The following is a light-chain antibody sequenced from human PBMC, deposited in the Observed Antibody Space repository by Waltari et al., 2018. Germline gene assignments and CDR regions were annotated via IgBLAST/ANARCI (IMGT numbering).Light chain of an antibody. CDR3: AAWDDSLSGRV. J-gene: IGLJ3*02. CDR1: RSIGNNY. CDR2: RNN. V-gene: IGLV1-47*01. Sequence: TISCSGSRSIGNNYVYWYQQLPGTAPKLLIYRNNQRPSGVPDRFSGSKSGTSASLAISGLRSEDEADYYCAAWDDSLSGRVFGGGTKVTVL.